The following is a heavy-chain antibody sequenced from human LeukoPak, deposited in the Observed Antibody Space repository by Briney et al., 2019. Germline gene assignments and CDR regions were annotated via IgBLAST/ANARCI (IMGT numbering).Heavy chain of an antibody. D-gene: IGHD6-13*01. Sequence: GGSLRLSCAASGFTFSSYGMHWVRQAPGKGLEWVANIKRDGSEKYYVDSVKGRFTISRDNAKNSLYLQMNSLRAEDTAVYYCAREEGAAVTRTLDYWGQGTLVTVSS. CDR1: GFTFSSYG. J-gene: IGHJ4*02. V-gene: IGHV3-7*01. CDR2: IKRDGSEK. CDR3: AREEGAAVTRTLDY.